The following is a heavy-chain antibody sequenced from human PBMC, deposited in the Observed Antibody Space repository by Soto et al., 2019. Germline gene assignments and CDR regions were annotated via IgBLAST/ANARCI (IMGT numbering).Heavy chain of an antibody. J-gene: IGHJ5*02. CDR1: GYTFTGYY. CDR3: ARARVAATRPRLAP. CDR2: MNPNNGYS. D-gene: IGHD2-15*01. Sequence: QVQLVQSGPAVRKPGASIKVSCKASGYTFTGYYIHWVRQAPGQGLEWMGWMNPNNGYSKYAQKFQGRVSMTRDMSRTTAYLTLTSLRSHATAIFYCARARVAATRPRLAPWAEGTLVTVSS. V-gene: IGHV1-2*02.